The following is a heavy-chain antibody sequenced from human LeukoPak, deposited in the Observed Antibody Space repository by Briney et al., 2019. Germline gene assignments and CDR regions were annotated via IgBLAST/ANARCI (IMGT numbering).Heavy chain of an antibody. CDR3: ASSSSWYRGVGY. D-gene: IGHD6-13*01. CDR2: ISSSSSYI. J-gene: IGHJ4*02. V-gene: IGHV3-21*01. CDR1: GFTFSSYS. Sequence: PGGSLRLSCAASGFTFSSYSMNWVRQAPGKGLEWVSSISSSSSYIYYADSVKGRFTISRDNAKNSLYLQMNRLRAEDTAVYYCASSSSWYRGVGYWGQGTLVTVSS.